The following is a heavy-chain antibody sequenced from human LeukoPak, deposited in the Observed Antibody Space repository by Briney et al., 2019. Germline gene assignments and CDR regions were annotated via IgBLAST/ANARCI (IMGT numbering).Heavy chain of an antibody. V-gene: IGHV1-69*13. Sequence: SVKVSCKASGYTFTSYGISWVRQAPGQGLEWMGGIIPIFGTANYAEKFQGRVTITADESTGTAYMELSSLRSEDTAVHYCARVRGGYSYGSSYYFDYWGQGTLVTVSS. D-gene: IGHD5-18*01. CDR2: IIPIFGTA. J-gene: IGHJ4*02. CDR1: GYTFTSYG. CDR3: ARVRGGYSYGSSYYFDY.